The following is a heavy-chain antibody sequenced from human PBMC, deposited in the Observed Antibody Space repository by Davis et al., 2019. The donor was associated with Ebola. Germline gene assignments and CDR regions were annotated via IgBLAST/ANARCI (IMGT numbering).Heavy chain of an antibody. CDR2: IRYDGSNK. J-gene: IGHJ6*04. CDR1: GFTFSSYA. D-gene: IGHD1-7*01. V-gene: IGHV3-33*08. CDR3: ARGGKLELPLVYYYYGMDV. Sequence: LSLTCAASGFTFSSYAMSWVRQAPGKGLEWVAFIRYDGSNKYLADSVKGRFTISRDNSKNTLYLQMNSLRAGDTAVYYCARGGKLELPLVYYYYGMDVWGKGTTVTVSS.